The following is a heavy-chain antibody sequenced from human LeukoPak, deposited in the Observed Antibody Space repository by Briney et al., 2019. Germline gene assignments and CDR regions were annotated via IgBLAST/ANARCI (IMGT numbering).Heavy chain of an antibody. D-gene: IGHD1-7*01. Sequence: SETLSLTCTDSGGSISSHYWSWIRQPPGKGLEWIGYIYTSGSTNYNPSLKSRVTISVDTCKNQFSLKLSSVTAADTAVYYCARLYQLHNWNLWFSPENWFDPWGQGTLVTVSS. CDR3: ARLYQLHNWNLWFSPENWFDP. CDR1: GGSISSHY. CDR2: IYTSGST. V-gene: IGHV4-4*09. J-gene: IGHJ5*02.